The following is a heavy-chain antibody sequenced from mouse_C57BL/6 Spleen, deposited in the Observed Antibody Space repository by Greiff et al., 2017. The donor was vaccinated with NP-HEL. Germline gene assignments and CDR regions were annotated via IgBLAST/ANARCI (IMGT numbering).Heavy chain of an antibody. D-gene: IGHD1-1*01. CDR2: INPGSGGT. CDR3: ARPDYGSYFDY. Sequence: QLQQSGAELVRPGTSVKVSCKASGYAFTNYLIEWVKQRPGQGLEWIGVINPGSGGTNYNEKFKGKATLTADKSSSTAYMQLSSLTSEDSAVYFCARPDYGSYFDYWGQGTTLTVSS. J-gene: IGHJ2*01. V-gene: IGHV1-54*01. CDR1: GYAFTNYL.